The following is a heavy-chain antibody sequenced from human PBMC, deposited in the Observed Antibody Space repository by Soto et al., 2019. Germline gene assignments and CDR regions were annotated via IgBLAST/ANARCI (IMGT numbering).Heavy chain of an antibody. CDR1: GFTFSLYS. Sequence: EVQLVESGGGVVQPGGSLRLSCAASGFTFSLYSMSWVRQAPGKGLEWVSYISRSSTGIHYADSVKGRFTISRDDATKSMHLQMNGLRDGDTAVYYCARAVTWGLDVWGQGTTVSISS. D-gene: IGHD3-10*01. V-gene: IGHV3-48*02. J-gene: IGHJ6*02. CDR2: ISRSSTGI. CDR3: ARAVTWGLDV.